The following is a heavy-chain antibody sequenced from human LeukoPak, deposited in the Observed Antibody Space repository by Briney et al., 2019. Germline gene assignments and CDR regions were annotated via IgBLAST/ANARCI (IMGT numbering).Heavy chain of an antibody. D-gene: IGHD5-18*01. J-gene: IGHJ4*02. CDR1: GFTLSSYE. Sequence: GGSLRLSCAASGFTLSSYEINWDRQAPGKGLEWVSYIRSGGNTIKYADSVKGRFTTSRDNAKNSLYLPMNSLRAADKAIYYCAREGTAMVTFDYWGQGTLVTVSS. V-gene: IGHV3-48*03. CDR3: AREGTAMVTFDY. CDR2: IRSGGNTI.